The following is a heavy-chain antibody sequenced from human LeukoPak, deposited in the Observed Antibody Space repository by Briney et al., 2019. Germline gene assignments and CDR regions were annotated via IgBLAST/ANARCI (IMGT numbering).Heavy chain of an antibody. D-gene: IGHD2-2*01. J-gene: IGHJ4*02. V-gene: IGHV1-18*01. CDR2: ISAYNGNT. CDR1: GYTFTSYG. Sequence: GASVKVSCKASGYTFTSYGISWVRQAPGQGLEWMGWISAYNGNTNYAQKPQGRVTMTTDTSTSTAYMELRSLRSDDTAVYYCARTSSYRSTSWNFDYWGQGTLVTVSS. CDR3: ARTSSYRSTSWNFDY.